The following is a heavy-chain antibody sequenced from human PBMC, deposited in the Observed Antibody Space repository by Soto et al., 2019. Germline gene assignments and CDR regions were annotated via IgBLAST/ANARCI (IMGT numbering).Heavy chain of an antibody. CDR1: GGSVRSGRYY. CDR3: ARVPLPSVAVADVYYFDC. CDR2: VFYSGCT. Sequence: ETLSLTCTVSGGSVRSGRYYWSWIRQPPGKGLEWIGYVFYSGCTGYNPSLNSRVTISVDTSKNQFSLKLTSVTAADTAMYYCARVPLPSVAVADVYYFDCWGQGSLVTVSS. J-gene: IGHJ4*02. V-gene: IGHV4-61*01. D-gene: IGHD6-19*01.